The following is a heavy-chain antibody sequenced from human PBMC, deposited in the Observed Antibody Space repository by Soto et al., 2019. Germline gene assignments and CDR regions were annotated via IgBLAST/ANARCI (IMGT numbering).Heavy chain of an antibody. J-gene: IGHJ5*02. V-gene: IGHV4-34*01. D-gene: IGHD3-3*01. CDR3: AERRILGVVIGFDP. Sequence: SEILSLTCAVDGGSFSGYYWSWIRQPPGKGLEWIGEINHSGSTNYNPSLKSRVTISVDTSKNQFSLKLSSVTAADTAVYYCAERRILGVVIGFDPWGQRTLVTVSS. CDR1: GGSFSGYY. CDR2: INHSGST.